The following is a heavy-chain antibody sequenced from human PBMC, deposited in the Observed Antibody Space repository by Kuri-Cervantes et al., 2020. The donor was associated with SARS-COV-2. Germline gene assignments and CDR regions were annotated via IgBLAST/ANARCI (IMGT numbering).Heavy chain of an antibody. Sequence: ASVKVSCKASGYTFTSYYMHWVRQAPGQGLEWMGIINPSGGSTSYAQKFQGRVTMTRDTPTSTVYMELSSLRPEDTAVYYCARDLPGFLEWLGHWVSGMDVWGQGTTVTVSS. CDR1: GYTFTSYY. CDR3: ARDLPGFLEWLGHWVSGMDV. V-gene: IGHV1-46*01. J-gene: IGHJ6*02. CDR2: INPSGGST. D-gene: IGHD3-3*01.